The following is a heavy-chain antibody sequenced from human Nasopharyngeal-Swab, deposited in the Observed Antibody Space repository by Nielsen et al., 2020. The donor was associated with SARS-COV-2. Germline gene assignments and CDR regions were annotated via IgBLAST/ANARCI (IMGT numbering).Heavy chain of an antibody. J-gene: IGHJ3*02. Sequence: GGSLRLSFAASGFTFSDYYMSWIRQAPGKGLEWVSYISSSGSTIYYADSVKGRFTISRDNAKNSLYLQMNSLRAEDTAVYYCASSQAYNWNDSDAFDIWGQGTMVTVSS. CDR2: ISSSGSTI. V-gene: IGHV3-11*04. CDR3: ASSQAYNWNDSDAFDI. CDR1: GFTFSDYY. D-gene: IGHD1-1*01.